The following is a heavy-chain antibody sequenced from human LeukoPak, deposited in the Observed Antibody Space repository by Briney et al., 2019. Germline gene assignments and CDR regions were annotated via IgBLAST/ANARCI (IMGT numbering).Heavy chain of an antibody. J-gene: IGHJ4*02. Sequence: ESGPTLVKPTQTLTLTCTFSGFSLITSGVGVGWIRQPPGKALEWLALIYWDDDKRYSPSLKNRLSITKDTPKNQVVLIMTNMDPVDTATYYCAHRLLNKGSGTYHFDYWGQGTLVTVSS. CDR2: IYWDDDK. CDR1: GFSLITSGVG. D-gene: IGHD3-10*01. CDR3: AHRLLNKGSGTYHFDY. V-gene: IGHV2-5*02.